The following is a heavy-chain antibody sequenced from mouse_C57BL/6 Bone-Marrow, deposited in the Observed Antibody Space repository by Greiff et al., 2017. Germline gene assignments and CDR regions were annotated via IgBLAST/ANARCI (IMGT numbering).Heavy chain of an antibody. J-gene: IGHJ4*01. Sequence: QVQLQQSGAELVMPGASVKLSCKASGYTFTSYWMHWVKQRPGQGLEWIGEIDPSDSYTNYNQKFKGKSTLTVDKSSSTAYMQLSSLTSEDSAVXYCARERDYYCSNPYYYAMDYWGQGTSVTVSS. CDR3: ARERDYYCSNPYYYAMDY. CDR1: GYTFTSYW. V-gene: IGHV1-69*01. CDR2: IDPSDSYT. D-gene: IGHD1-1*01.